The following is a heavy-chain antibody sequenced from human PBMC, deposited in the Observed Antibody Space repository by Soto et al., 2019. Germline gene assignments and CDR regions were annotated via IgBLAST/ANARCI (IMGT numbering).Heavy chain of an antibody. Sequence: QVQLVQSGAEVKKPGASVKVSCKASGYTFTSYGISWVRQAPGQGLEWMGWISAYNGNTNYAQKLQGRVTMTTDTSTSSAYMELRSVRSDDTAVYYCARWPTHSQYYYYYYGMDVWGQGTTVTVSS. CDR2: ISAYNGNT. V-gene: IGHV1-18*01. D-gene: IGHD2-15*01. CDR1: GYTFTSYG. J-gene: IGHJ6*02. CDR3: ARWPTHSQYYYYYYGMDV.